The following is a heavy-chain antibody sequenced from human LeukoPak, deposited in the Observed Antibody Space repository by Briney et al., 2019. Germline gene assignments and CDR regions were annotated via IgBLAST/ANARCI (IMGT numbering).Heavy chain of an antibody. J-gene: IGHJ4*02. D-gene: IGHD3-22*01. Sequence: GGSLRLSCAASGFTFSSYGMHWVRQAPGKGLEWVAFIRYDGTNKYYADSVKGRFTISRDNSKNTLYLQMNSLRAEDTAVYYCAKDLTHYYDSSGPLDFDYWGQGTLVTVSS. CDR1: GFTFSSYG. CDR2: IRYDGTNK. V-gene: IGHV3-30*02. CDR3: AKDLTHYYDSSGPLDFDY.